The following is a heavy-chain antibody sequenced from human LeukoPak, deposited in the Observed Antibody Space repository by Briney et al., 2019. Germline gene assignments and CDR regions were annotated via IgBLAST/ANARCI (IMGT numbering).Heavy chain of an antibody. CDR3: ARFRCSGGSCSLGMDV. Sequence: PSETLSLTCSVSGGSISSYYWSWIRQPPGKGLEWIGYIYYSGSTNYNPSLKSRVTISVDTSKNQFSLKLSSVTAADTAMYYCARFRCSGGSCSLGMDVWGQGTTVTVSS. J-gene: IGHJ6*02. D-gene: IGHD2-15*01. CDR2: IYYSGST. CDR1: GGSISSYY. V-gene: IGHV4-59*01.